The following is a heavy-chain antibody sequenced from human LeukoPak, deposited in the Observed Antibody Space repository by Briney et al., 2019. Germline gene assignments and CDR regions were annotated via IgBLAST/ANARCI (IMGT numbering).Heavy chain of an antibody. CDR3: ASDRAYSSGRNFDY. Sequence: GASVKVSCMASGYTFTGYYMHWVRQAPGQGLEWMGRINPNSGGTNYAQKCQGRVTMTRDTSISTAYMELSRLRSDDTAVYYCASDRAYSSGRNFDYWGQGTLVTVSS. V-gene: IGHV1-2*06. CDR2: INPNSGGT. J-gene: IGHJ4*02. CDR1: GYTFTGYY. D-gene: IGHD6-19*01.